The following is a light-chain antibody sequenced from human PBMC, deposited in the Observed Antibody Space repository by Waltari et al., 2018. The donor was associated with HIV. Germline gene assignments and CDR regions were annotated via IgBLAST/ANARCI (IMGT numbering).Light chain of an antibody. V-gene: IGLV2-14*03. CDR3: SSYTSSSTPLVV. CDR1: SSDVGGYNY. J-gene: IGLJ2*01. Sequence: QSALTQPASVSGSPGQSITIPCTGTSSDVGGYNYVSWYQQHPGKAPNLMIYDVSNRPSGVSNRFSGSKSGNTASLTISGLQAEDEADYYCSSYTSSSTPLVVFGGGTKLTVL. CDR2: DVS.